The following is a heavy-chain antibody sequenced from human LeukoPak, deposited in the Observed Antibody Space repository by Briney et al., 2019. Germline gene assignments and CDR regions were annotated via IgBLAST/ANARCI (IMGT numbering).Heavy chain of an antibody. Sequence: GESLKISCKGSGYSFTSYWIGWVRQMPGKGLEWMGTIYPGDSETRYSPSFQGHVTFSADKSTSVAYLQLTSLKASDSATYFCARTRGWSHSDAFDFWGQGTMVTVSS. CDR1: GYSFTSYW. J-gene: IGHJ3*01. D-gene: IGHD1-26*01. V-gene: IGHV5-51*01. CDR3: ARTRGWSHSDAFDF. CDR2: IYPGDSET.